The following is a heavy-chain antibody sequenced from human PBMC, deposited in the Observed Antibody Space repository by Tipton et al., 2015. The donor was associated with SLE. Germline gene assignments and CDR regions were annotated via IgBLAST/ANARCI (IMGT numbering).Heavy chain of an antibody. CDR3: ARGMGWGDAFDI. D-gene: IGHD7-27*01. V-gene: IGHV4-39*07. CDR2: IYYIGST. J-gene: IGHJ3*02. CDR1: GGSISSSSYY. Sequence: LRLSCTVSGGSISSSSYYLGWIRPPPGKGLEWIGSIYYIGSTYYNPSLKSRVTISVDTSKNQFSLKLSSVTAADTAVYYCARGMGWGDAFDIWGQGTMVTVSS.